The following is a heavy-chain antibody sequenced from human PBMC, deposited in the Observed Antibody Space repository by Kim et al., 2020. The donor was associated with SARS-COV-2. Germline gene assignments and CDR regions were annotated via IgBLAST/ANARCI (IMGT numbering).Heavy chain of an antibody. CDR3: AREAGGEKKIPAAMRVYYWFDP. D-gene: IGHD2-2*01. V-gene: IGHV1-2*06. Sequence: ASVKVSCKASGYTFTGYYMHWVRQAPGQGLEWMGRINPNSGGTNYAQKFQGRVTMTRDTSISTAYMELSRLRSDDTAVYYCAREAGGEKKIPAAMRVYYWFDPWGQGTLVTVSS. J-gene: IGHJ5*02. CDR2: INPNSGGT. CDR1: GYTFTGYY.